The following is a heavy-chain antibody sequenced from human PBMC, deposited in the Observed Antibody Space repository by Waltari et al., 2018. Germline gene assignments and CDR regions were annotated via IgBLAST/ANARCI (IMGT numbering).Heavy chain of an antibody. CDR2: IYTSGIT. CDR3: ARGSVLGDYFDY. CDR1: GGSISSGSYY. J-gene: IGHJ4*02. Sequence: QVQLQESGPGLVKPSQTLSLTCSVSGGSISSGSYYWTWIRQPAGKPLEWSGHIYTSGITNYNPSLKSRVTISVDTSKNQFSLKLSSVTAADTAVYYCARGSVLGDYFDYWGQGTLVTVSS. D-gene: IGHD3-16*01. V-gene: IGHV4-61*09.